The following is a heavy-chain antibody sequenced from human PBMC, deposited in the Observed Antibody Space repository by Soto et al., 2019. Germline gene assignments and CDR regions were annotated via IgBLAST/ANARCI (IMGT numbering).Heavy chain of an antibody. CDR1: GGSISSHF. CDR2: VYYSGNT. J-gene: IGHJ4*02. Sequence: QVQLQESGPGLVKPWGTLTLTCSVSGGSISSHFWNWIRQPPGKGLEYIGHVYYSGNTYYNPSLQSRVTISLDASKNQFSLNLNSVTAADTAVYYCARALSYSGAHRGVFVDWGQGTLVTVSS. D-gene: IGHD1-26*01. V-gene: IGHV4-59*11. CDR3: ARALSYSGAHRGVFVD.